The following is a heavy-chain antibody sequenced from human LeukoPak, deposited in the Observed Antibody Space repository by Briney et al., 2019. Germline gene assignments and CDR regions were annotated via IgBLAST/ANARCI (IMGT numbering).Heavy chain of an antibody. CDR3: ARVSPIAAAGTGGDY. D-gene: IGHD6-13*01. Sequence: GASVKVSCKASGYTFTSYGISWVRQAPGQGLDWMGWISAYNGNTNYAQKLQGRVTMTTDTSTSTAYMELRSLRSDDTAVYYCARVSPIAAAGTGGDYWGQGTLVTVSS. CDR2: ISAYNGNT. V-gene: IGHV1-18*01. CDR1: GYTFTSYG. J-gene: IGHJ4*02.